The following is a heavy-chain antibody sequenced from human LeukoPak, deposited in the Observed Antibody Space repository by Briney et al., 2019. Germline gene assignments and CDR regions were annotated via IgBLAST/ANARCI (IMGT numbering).Heavy chain of an antibody. V-gene: IGHV4-59*01. Sequence: PSETLSLTCTVSGGSISSYYWSWIRQPPAKGLEWVGYIYDSWSTSYNPSLNSRVTISVDTSKNQFSPKLSSVTAADTAVYYCARVGTYGSGSYLSWLDYWGQGTLVTVSS. CDR1: GGSISSYY. D-gene: IGHD3-10*01. CDR2: IYDSWST. J-gene: IGHJ4*02. CDR3: ARVGTYGSGSYLSWLDY.